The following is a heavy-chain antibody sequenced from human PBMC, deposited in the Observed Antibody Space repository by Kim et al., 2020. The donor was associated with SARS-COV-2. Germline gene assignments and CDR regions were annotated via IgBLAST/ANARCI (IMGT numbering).Heavy chain of an antibody. CDR2: IFNAGDT. V-gene: IGHV3-13*04. J-gene: IGHJ3*01. CDR3: AREGVNIGSVGTGGVDV. Sequence: GGSLRLSCAASGFTLRHYDMHWVRQVAGQGLEWVSTIFNAGDTFYSDSVKDRFTISCDNAMNSSYLQQNSLGGGDTAVYYCAREGVNIGSVGTGGVDVW. D-gene: IGHD6-13*01. CDR1: GFTLRHYD.